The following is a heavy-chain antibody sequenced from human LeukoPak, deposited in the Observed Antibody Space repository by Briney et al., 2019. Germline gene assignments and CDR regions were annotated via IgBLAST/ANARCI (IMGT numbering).Heavy chain of an antibody. J-gene: IGHJ4*02. CDR1: GGSISSYY. V-gene: IGHV4-59*01. CDR3: ARVLYSYGLSRTYYFDY. CDR2: IYYSGST. D-gene: IGHD5-18*01. Sequence: PSETLSLTCTVSGGSISSYYWSWIRQPPGKGLEWIGYIYYSGSTNYNPSLKSRVTISVDTSKNQFSLKLSSVTAADTAVYYCARVLYSYGLSRTYYFDYWGQGTLVTVSS.